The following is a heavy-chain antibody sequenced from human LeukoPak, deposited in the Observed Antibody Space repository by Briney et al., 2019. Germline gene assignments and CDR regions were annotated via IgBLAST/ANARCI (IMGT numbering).Heavy chain of an antibody. CDR3: ARAVGAATDY. CDR1: GFTFSSYW. Sequence: GGSLRLSCAASGFTFSSYWMSWVRQAPGKGLEWVSSISSSSSYIYYADSVKGRSTISRDNAKNSLYLQMNSLRAEDTAVYYCARAVGAATDYWGQGTLVTVSS. J-gene: IGHJ4*02. D-gene: IGHD1-26*01. V-gene: IGHV3-21*01. CDR2: ISSSSSYI.